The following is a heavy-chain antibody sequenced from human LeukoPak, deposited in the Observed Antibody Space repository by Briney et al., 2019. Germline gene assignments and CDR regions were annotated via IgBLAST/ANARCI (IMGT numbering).Heavy chain of an antibody. CDR2: INSDGSST. D-gene: IGHD6-19*01. J-gene: IGHJ4*02. CDR1: GFTFSSFS. CDR3: ARDTSSGWYFDY. V-gene: IGHV3-74*01. Sequence: PGGSLRLSCAASGFTFSSFSMSWVRQAPGKGLVWVSRINSDGSSTSYADSVKGRFTISRDNAKNTLYLQMNSLRAEDTAVYYCARDTSSGWYFDYWGQGTLVTVSS.